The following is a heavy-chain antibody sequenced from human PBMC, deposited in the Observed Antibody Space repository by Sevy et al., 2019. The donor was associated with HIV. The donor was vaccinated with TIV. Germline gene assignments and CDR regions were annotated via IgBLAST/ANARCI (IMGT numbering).Heavy chain of an antibody. Sequence: GGSLRLSCAASGFTFDDYAMHWVRQAPGKGLEWVSGISWNSASIDYADSVKGRLTISRDNAKNSLYLQMKSLRADDTALYYCARDRDDGYCTNGVCFNFDNWGQGTLVTVSS. D-gene: IGHD2-8*01. V-gene: IGHV3-9*01. CDR1: GFTFDDYA. CDR3: ARDRDDGYCTNGVCFNFDN. J-gene: IGHJ4*01. CDR2: ISWNSASI.